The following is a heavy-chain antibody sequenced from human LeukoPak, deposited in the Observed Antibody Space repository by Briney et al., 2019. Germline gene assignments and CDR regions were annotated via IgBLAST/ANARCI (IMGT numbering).Heavy chain of an antibody. V-gene: IGHV4-59*01. D-gene: IGHD2-21*01. Sequence: SETLSLTCTVSGGSISSYYWSWIRQPPGKGLEWIGYIYYSGSTNYNPSLKSRVTISVDTSKNQFSLKLSSVTAADTAVYYCARLWRQAGSVDIWGQGTMVTVSS. J-gene: IGHJ3*02. CDR2: IYYSGST. CDR1: GGSISSYY. CDR3: ARLWRQAGSVDI.